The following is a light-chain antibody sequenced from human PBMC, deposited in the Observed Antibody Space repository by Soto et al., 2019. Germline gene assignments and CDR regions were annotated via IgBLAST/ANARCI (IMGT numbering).Light chain of an antibody. CDR2: EVT. Sequence: QSALTQPASVSGSPGQSITISCTGTSGDIGSYNRVSWYQQHPGKAPKLIIYEVTDRPSGVSNRFSGSKSGNAASLIISGLQPEDEADYFCASYTAYHPLVIFGGGTKLTVL. CDR1: SGDIGSYNR. V-gene: IGLV2-14*01. CDR3: ASYTAYHPLVI. J-gene: IGLJ2*01.